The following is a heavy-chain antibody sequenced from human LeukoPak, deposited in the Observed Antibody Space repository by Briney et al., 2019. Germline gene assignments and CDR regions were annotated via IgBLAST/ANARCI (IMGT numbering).Heavy chain of an antibody. J-gene: IGHJ4*02. CDR1: GFTFSSYA. CDR3: ARDVAAAGTVDY. CDR2: ISSNGGST. V-gene: IGHV3-64*01. D-gene: IGHD6-13*01. Sequence: PGGSLRLSCAASGFTFSSYAMHWVRQAPGKGLEYVSAISSNGGSTYYANSVKGRFTISRDNSKNTLYLQMGSLRAEDMAVHYCARDVAAAGTVDYWGQGTLVTVSS.